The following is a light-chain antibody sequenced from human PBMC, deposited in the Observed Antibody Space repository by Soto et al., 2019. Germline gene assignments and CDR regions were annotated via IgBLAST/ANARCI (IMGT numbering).Light chain of an antibody. V-gene: IGKV1-33*01. CDR1: QDISIY. Sequence: DIQMTQSPPSLSASVGDRVTITCQASQDISIYVNWYQQKPGKAPTLLVYDASYLKTGVPSRFRPCRSETDFTFTISSLEDEDVARCFCQQYDDIPYTFGQGPKVEI. CDR3: QQYDDIPYT. CDR2: DAS. J-gene: IGKJ2*01.